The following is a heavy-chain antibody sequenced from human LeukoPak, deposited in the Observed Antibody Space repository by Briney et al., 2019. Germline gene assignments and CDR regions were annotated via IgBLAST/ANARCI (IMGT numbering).Heavy chain of an antibody. Sequence: GGSLRLSCAASGFTFSSYSMTWVRQAPGKGLEWVSYISSSSSTIYYADSVKGRFTISRDNAKNSLYLQMNSLRAEDTAVYYCARGPTIFGVVTPDYWGQGTLVTVSS. J-gene: IGHJ4*02. CDR1: GFTFSSYS. V-gene: IGHV3-48*01. D-gene: IGHD3-3*01. CDR3: ARGPTIFGVVTPDY. CDR2: ISSSSSTI.